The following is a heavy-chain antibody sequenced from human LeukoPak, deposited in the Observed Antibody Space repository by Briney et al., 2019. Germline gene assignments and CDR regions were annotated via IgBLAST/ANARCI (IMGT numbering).Heavy chain of an antibody. CDR3: AKDGVAALPYYFDY. CDR2: IRYDGSNK. D-gene: IGHD6-6*01. V-gene: IGHV3-30*02. J-gene: IGHJ4*01. Sequence: GGSLRLSCAASGFTFSSYGMHWVRQAPGKGLEWVAFIRYDGSNKYYADSVKGRFTISRDNSKNTLYLQMNSLRDEDTAIYYCAKDGVAALPYYFDYWGHGTLVTVSS. CDR1: GFTFSSYG.